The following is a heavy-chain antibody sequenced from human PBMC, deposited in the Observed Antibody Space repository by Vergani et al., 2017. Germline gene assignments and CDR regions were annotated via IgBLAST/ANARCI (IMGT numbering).Heavy chain of an antibody. D-gene: IGHD3-16*01. Sequence: VQLLESGGGLVQPGGSLRLSCAASGFTFSSYAMNWVRQAPGKGLEWIGYIYYSGSTNYNPSLKSRVTISVDTSKNQFSLKLSSVTAADTAVYYCARDRWGIDNGLDPWGQGTLVTVSS. J-gene: IGHJ5*02. CDR1: GFTFSSYA. CDR3: ARDRWGIDNGLDP. V-gene: IGHV4-59*12. CDR2: IYYSGST.